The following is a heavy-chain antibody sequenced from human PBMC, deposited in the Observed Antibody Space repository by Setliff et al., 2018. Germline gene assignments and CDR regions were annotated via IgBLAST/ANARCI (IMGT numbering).Heavy chain of an antibody. V-gene: IGHV4-59*12. CDR1: GGSISPYF. CDR3: ARVDFTMIQGVIVH. J-gene: IGHJ1*01. Sequence: SETLSLTCTVSGGSISPYFWSWIRQSPGKGLEWIGYIYHNGNTNFNHSRKTLVTMSVDTSKNQFALKLTSVTAADTAVYCCARVDFTMIQGVIVHWGQGTLVTVSS. CDR2: IYHNGNT. D-gene: IGHD3-10*01.